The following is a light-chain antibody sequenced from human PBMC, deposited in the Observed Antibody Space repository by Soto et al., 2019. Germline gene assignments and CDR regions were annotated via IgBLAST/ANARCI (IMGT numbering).Light chain of an antibody. J-gene: IGLJ1*01. CDR1: SSDVGSYNL. CDR3: CSYAGSSTFYV. CDR2: EGS. V-gene: IGLV2-23*03. Sequence: QSFLTQPASVSGCPGQSITISCTGTSSDVGSYNLVSWYQQHPGKAPKLMIYEGSKRPSGVSNRFSGSKSGNTASLTISGLQAEDEADYYCCSYAGSSTFYVFGTGTKVTVL.